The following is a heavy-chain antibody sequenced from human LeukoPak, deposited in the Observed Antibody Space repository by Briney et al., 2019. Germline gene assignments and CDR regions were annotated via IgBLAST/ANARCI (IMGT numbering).Heavy chain of an antibody. CDR2: VSPDGSDT. CDR1: GYSFTNYW. V-gene: IGHV5-51*01. D-gene: IGHD6-13*01. J-gene: IGHJ4*02. CDR3: ARLTSSWSFDY. Sequence: GESLKISCKGSGYSFTNYWIGWVRQMPGKGLEWMGIVSPDGSDTRYSPSFQGQVTISADKSITTAYLQWSSLKASDTAMYYCARLTSSWSFDYWGQGTLVTVSS.